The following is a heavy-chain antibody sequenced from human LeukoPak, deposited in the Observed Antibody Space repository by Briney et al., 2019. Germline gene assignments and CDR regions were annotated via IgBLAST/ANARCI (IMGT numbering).Heavy chain of an antibody. CDR3: ARARGREYSSSGWFDP. Sequence: PSETLSLTCTVSGGSISSYYWSWIRQPPGKGLEWIGEINHSGSTNYNPSLKSRVTISVDTSKNQFSLKLSSVTAADTAVYYCARARGREYSSSGWFDPWGQGTLVTVSS. V-gene: IGHV4-34*01. D-gene: IGHD6-6*01. CDR2: INHSGST. CDR1: GGSISSYY. J-gene: IGHJ5*02.